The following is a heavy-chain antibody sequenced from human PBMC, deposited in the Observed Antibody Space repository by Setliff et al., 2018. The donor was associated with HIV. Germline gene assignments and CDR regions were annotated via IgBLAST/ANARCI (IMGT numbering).Heavy chain of an antibody. CDR3: ARDGMYSNGWTDH. CDR2: ISPQRGDS. J-gene: IGHJ5*02. D-gene: IGHD6-19*01. CDR1: GYTFMEYY. Sequence: ASVKVSCKASGYTFMEYYIHWLRQAPGQGLEWVGWISPQRGDSKYAQNFEGRVTLTTDTSVNTVYMELRSLRSDDTAVYFCARDGMYSNGWTDHWGQGTLVTVSS. V-gene: IGHV1-2*02.